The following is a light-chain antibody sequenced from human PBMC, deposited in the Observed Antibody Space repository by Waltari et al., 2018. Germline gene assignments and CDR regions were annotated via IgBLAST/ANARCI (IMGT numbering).Light chain of an antibody. CDR3: QQYNRFSP. V-gene: IGKV1-5*01. Sequence: DTQLSQFPSTLAASVGDRVTITCRARETLNNGLAWYQQKPGKSPNVLIYDASTLPSGVPSRFSGSGSGTEFTLTIDSLQPDDFATYYCQQYNRFSPFGQGTNVEVK. J-gene: IGKJ1*01. CDR1: ETLNNG. CDR2: DAS.